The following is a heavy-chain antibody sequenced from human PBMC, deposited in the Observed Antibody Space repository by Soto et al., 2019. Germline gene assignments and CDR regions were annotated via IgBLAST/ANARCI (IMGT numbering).Heavy chain of an antibody. CDR2: IIPILGIA. CDR1: GGTFSSYT. Sequence: QVQLVQSGAEVKKPGSSVKVSCKASGGTFSSYTISWVRQARGQGLEWMGRIIPILGIASYAQKFQGRVTITADKSTSTAYMELSSLRSEDTAVSYCANAVYCGGDCAQYFQHWGQGTLVTVSP. J-gene: IGHJ1*01. D-gene: IGHD2-21*02. V-gene: IGHV1-69*02. CDR3: ANAVYCGGDCAQYFQH.